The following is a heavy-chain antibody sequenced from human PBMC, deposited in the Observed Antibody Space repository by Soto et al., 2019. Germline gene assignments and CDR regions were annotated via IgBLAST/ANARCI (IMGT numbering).Heavy chain of an antibody. CDR1: GGSISSGDYY. V-gene: IGHV4-30-4*01. CDR3: AREGNAYCGGDCYEGVY. Sequence: ASETLSLTCTVSGGSISSGDYYWSWIRQPPGKGLGWIGYIYYSGSTYYNPSLKSRVTISVDTSKNQFSLKLSSVTAADTAVYYCAREGNAYCGGDCYEGVYWGQGTLVTVSS. J-gene: IGHJ4*02. D-gene: IGHD2-21*02. CDR2: IYYSGST.